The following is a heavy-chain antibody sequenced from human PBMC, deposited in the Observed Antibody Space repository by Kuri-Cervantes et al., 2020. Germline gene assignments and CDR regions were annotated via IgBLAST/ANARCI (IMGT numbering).Heavy chain of an antibody. J-gene: IGHJ4*02. D-gene: IGHD1-26*01. CDR1: GGSISSSSYY. V-gene: IGHV4-39*01. CDR2: IYYSGST. Sequence: ESLKISCTVSGGSISSSSYYWGWIRQPPGKGLEWIGSIYYSGSTYYNPSLKSRVTISVDTSKNQFSLKLSSVTAADTAVYYCARLDYSESWFDYWGQGTLVTVSS. CDR3: ARLDYSESWFDY.